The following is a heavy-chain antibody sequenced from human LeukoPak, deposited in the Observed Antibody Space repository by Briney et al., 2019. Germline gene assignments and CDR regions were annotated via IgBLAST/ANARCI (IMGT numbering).Heavy chain of an antibody. Sequence: SGTLSLTCAVSGGSISSSKRWSWVRQPPGKGLEWIGEIYHSGSTNYNPSLKSRVTISVDKSKQQSSLELTSVTAADTAVYYCAKYVSSGLDSWGQGTLVTVSS. CDR3: AKYVSSGLDS. D-gene: IGHD3-10*01. CDR1: GGSISSSKR. V-gene: IGHV4-4*02. CDR2: IYHSGST. J-gene: IGHJ4*02.